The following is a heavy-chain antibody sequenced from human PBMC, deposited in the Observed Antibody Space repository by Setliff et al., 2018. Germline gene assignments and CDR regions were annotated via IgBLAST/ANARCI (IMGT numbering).Heavy chain of an antibody. V-gene: IGHV1-18*01. D-gene: IGHD2-8*01. J-gene: IGHJ4*02. CDR2: INAYNGNT. CDR1: GYEFNNYG. Sequence: ASVKVSCKASGYEFNNYGIAWVRQAPGQGLEWMGWINAYNGNTFYAPKLQGRVTMTTDASTATAHLELRSLRSDDTAIYFCSRMVRYCTTTTCQTLSGGEHWGQGTLVTVSS. CDR3: SRMVRYCTTTTCQTLSGGEH.